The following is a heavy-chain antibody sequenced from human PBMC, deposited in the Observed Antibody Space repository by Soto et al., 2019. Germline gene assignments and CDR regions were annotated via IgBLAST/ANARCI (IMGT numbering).Heavy chain of an antibody. CDR3: AKSPGMYYYDSSGYYNYDY. CDR2: ISGSGVST. J-gene: IGHJ4*02. Sequence: QALGKGLEWVSAISGSGVSTYYADSVKGRFTISRDNSKNTLYLQMNSLRAEDTAVYYCAKSPGMYYYDSSGYYNYDYWGQGTLVTVSS. D-gene: IGHD3-22*01. V-gene: IGHV3-23*01.